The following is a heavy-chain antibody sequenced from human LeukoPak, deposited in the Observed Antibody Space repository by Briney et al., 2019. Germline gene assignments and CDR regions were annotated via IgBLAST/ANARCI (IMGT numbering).Heavy chain of an antibody. J-gene: IGHJ5*02. CDR2: IKQDGSEQ. CDR3: ARPLMYYYGSETYLWFDP. CDR1: GFTFTTYW. V-gene: IGHV3-7*01. D-gene: IGHD3-10*01. Sequence: PGGSLRLSCAASGFTFTTYWMGWVRQAPGKGLEWVANIKQDGSEQYYVDSVKGRFTISRDTAKNSLSLQMNSLRAEDTAVYYCARPLMYYYGSETYLWFDPWGQGTLVTVSS.